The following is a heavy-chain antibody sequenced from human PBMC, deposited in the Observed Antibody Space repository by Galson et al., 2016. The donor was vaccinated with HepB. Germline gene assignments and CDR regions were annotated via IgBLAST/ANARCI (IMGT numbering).Heavy chain of an antibody. D-gene: IGHD2-8*01. CDR2: IYWDDDK. CDR1: GFSLSSSGVG. CDR3: AHLHFTFVGIVTVYYFDY. Sequence: PALVKPTQTLTLTCTFSGFSLSSSGVGVGWIRQPPGKALEWLALIYWDDDKRYSPSLQSRLTITKDTSKNQVVLKMTNMDPVDTATYFCAHLHFTFVGIVTVYYFDYWGQGTLVTVSS. V-gene: IGHV2-5*02. J-gene: IGHJ4*02.